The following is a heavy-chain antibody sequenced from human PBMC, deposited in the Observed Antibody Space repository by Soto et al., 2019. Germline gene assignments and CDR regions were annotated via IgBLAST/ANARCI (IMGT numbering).Heavy chain of an antibody. V-gene: IGHV3-23*01. CDR2: SSGSVGST. CDR3: AKQGSGWYGGFDY. Sequence: LRLSCAASGFTFSSYAMSWVRQAPGKGLEWVSASSGSVGSTYFADSVKGRFTISRDNPKNTLYLQMNSLIAEDTAVYYCAKQGSGWYGGFDYWGQGTLVTVSS. J-gene: IGHJ4*02. D-gene: IGHD6-19*01. CDR1: GFTFSSYA.